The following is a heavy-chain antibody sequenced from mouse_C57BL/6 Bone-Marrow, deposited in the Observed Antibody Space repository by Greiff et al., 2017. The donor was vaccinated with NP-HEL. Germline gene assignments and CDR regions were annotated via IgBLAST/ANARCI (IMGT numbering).Heavy chain of an antibody. Sequence: QVQLQQSGAELARPGASVKLSCKASGYTFTSYGISWVKQRTGQGLEWIGEIYPRSGNPYYNEKFKGKATLTADKSSSTAYMELRSLTSEDSAVYFGARWDMRLPSWFAYWGQGTLVTVSA. CDR2: IYPRSGNP. J-gene: IGHJ3*01. CDR3: ARWDMRLPSWFAY. D-gene: IGHD2-4*01. V-gene: IGHV1-81*01. CDR1: GYTFTSYG.